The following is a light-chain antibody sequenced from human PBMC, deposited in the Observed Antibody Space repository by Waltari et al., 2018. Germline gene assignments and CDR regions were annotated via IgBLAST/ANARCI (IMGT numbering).Light chain of an antibody. J-gene: IGKJ2*03. Sequence: EIQKHLSTSSLSASVGDRDTITCRASQGISSWLAWYHQKPRNAPNLLIYKASSLQSGVPSRFSGSGSGTDFTLTISSLQPEDVGNYYCQQYNSVPYSFGQGTKVEIK. CDR3: QQYNSVPYS. CDR1: QGISSW. CDR2: KAS. V-gene: IGKV1D-16*01.